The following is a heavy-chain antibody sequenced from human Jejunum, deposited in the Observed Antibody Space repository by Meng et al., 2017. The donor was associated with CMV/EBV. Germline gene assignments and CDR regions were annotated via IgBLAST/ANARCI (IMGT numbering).Heavy chain of an antibody. J-gene: IGHJ4*02. Sequence: CAVYGGSFRGYYCSWMRQPPGKGLEWIGEINRGGDTNYNPSVKSRVTISVDTSKNQFSLNLNSVTAADTAMYYCARGDGSGSYYKNWGQGTLVTVSS. CDR1: GGSFRGYY. V-gene: IGHV4-34*01. CDR3: ARGDGSGSYYKN. CDR2: INRGGDT. D-gene: IGHD3-10*01.